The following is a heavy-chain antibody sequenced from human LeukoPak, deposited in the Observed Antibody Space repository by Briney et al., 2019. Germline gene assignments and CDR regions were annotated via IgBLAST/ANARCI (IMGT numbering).Heavy chain of an antibody. CDR2: MNPNSGNT. J-gene: IGHJ4*02. Sequence: GASVKVSCKAAGYTFTSYDINWVGQASGQGREWMGGMNPNSGNTGYAQKFQGRVTMTRNTSISTAYMELSSLRSEDTAVYYCARGELHIDYWGQGTLVTVSS. D-gene: IGHD1-26*01. CDR1: GYTFTSYD. CDR3: ARGELHIDY. V-gene: IGHV1-8*01.